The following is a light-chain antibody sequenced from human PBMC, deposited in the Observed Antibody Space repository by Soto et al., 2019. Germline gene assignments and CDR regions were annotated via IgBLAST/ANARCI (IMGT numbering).Light chain of an antibody. V-gene: IGLV2-14*03. CDR3: SSCTSSSTL. Sequence: QSALTQPASVSGSPGQSITISCTGTSSDVGGYNYVSWYQQHPGKAPKLMIYDVSYRPSGVSNRFSGSKSGNTASLTISGLQAEDEADYYCSSCTSSSTLFGGGTKLTVL. J-gene: IGLJ2*01. CDR2: DVS. CDR1: SSDVGGYNY.